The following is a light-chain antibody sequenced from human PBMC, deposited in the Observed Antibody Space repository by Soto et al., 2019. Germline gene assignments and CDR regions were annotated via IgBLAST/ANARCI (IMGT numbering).Light chain of an antibody. Sequence: DIQMTQSPSSLSASVGDRVTITCRASQSISAYLNWYQQKPGKAPKLLIYAASSLQSGVPSRFSGSGSGTDFTLTIISLQPEDFATYYCQQSSSTPLTFGGGTKVEI. CDR2: AAS. J-gene: IGKJ4*01. CDR3: QQSSSTPLT. CDR1: QSISAY. V-gene: IGKV1-39*01.